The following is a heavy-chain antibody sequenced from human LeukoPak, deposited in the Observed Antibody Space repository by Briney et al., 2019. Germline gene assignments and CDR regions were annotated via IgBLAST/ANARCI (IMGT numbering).Heavy chain of an antibody. CDR1: GXSISSSSYY. D-gene: IGHD3-22*01. V-gene: IGHV4-39*07. CDR2: FYYSGST. Sequence: SETLSLTCTVSGXSISSSSYYWGWIRQPPGKGLEWIGSFYYSGSTYYNPSLKSRVTISVDTSKNQFSLKLSSVTAADTAVYYCARGGYYYDSSGYWGAFDIWGQGTMVTVSS. J-gene: IGHJ3*02. CDR3: ARGGYYYDSSGYWGAFDI.